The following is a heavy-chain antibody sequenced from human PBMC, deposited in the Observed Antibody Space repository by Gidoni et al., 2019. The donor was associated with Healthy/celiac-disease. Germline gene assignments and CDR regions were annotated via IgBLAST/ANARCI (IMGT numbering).Heavy chain of an antibody. Sequence: EVQLVESGGGLVKPGGSLRLSCAASGFTFRNYSMNWVPKAPGKGLEWVSSISSSSSYIYYADSVKGRFTISRDNAKNSLYLQMNSLRAEDTAVYYCARDGRIAVAGTDYYYYYGMDVWGQGTTVTVSS. CDR3: ARDGRIAVAGTDYYYYYGMDV. CDR1: GFTFRNYS. V-gene: IGHV3-21*01. CDR2: ISSSSSYI. D-gene: IGHD6-19*01. J-gene: IGHJ6*02.